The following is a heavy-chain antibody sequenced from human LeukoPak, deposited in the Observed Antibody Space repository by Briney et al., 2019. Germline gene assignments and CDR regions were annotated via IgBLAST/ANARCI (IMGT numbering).Heavy chain of an antibody. J-gene: IGHJ4*02. CDR3: ARDGQIYGDSAYFDY. D-gene: IGHD2-21*02. CDR1: GFTFSSYA. V-gene: IGHV3-23*01. CDR2: VSGSAGST. Sequence: GGSLRLSCAASGFTFSSYAMNWVRQAPGKGLEWVSIVSGSAGSTYYADSVKGRFTISRDNSKNTLYLQMNSLRAEDTAVYYCARDGQIYGDSAYFDYWGQGTLVTVSS.